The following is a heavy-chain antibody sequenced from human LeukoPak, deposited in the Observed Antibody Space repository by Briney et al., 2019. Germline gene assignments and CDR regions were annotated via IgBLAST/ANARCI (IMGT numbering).Heavy chain of an antibody. CDR3: TRWGRGYYYMDV. CDR1: DITFSDYS. J-gene: IGHJ6*03. V-gene: IGHV3-49*04. CDR2: IRSKAYGGTT. D-gene: IGHD7-27*01. Sequence: GGSLRLSCAASDITFSDYSMSWARQAPGKGLEWVGFIRSKAYGGTTEYAASVKGRFTISRDDSKSIAYLQMNSLKTEDTAVYYCTRWGRGYYYMDVWGKGTTVTVSS.